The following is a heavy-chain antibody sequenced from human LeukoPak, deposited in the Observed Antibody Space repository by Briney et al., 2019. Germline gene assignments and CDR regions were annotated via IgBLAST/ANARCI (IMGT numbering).Heavy chain of an antibody. V-gene: IGHV4-34*01. CDR1: GGSFSGYY. CDR3: ARGRPTVTTLVGPGYGENFDY. Sequence: SETLSLTCAVYGGSFSGYYWSWIRQPPGKGLEWIGEINHSGSTNYNPSLKSRVTISADTSKNQFSLKLSSVTAADTAVYYCARGRPTVTTLVGPGYGENFDYWGQGTLVTVSS. D-gene: IGHD4-17*01. J-gene: IGHJ4*02. CDR2: INHSGST.